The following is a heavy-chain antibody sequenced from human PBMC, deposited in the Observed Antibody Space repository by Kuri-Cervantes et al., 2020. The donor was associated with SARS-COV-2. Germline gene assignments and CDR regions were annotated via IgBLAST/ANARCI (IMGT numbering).Heavy chain of an antibody. CDR2: IIPIFGTA. CDR1: GGTFGSYA. Sequence: SVKVSCKASGGTFGSYAISWVRQAPGQGLEWMGGIIPIFGTANYAQKFQGRVTITADESTSTAYMELSSLRSEDTAVYYCARVRGGVVVVPAALKPYYYYYYMDVWGKGTTVTVSS. V-gene: IGHV1-69*13. D-gene: IGHD2-2*01. CDR3: ARVRGGVVVVPAALKPYYYYYYMDV. J-gene: IGHJ6*03.